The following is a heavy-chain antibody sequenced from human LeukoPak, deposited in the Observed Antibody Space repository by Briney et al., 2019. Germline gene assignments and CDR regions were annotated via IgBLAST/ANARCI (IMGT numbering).Heavy chain of an antibody. CDR3: MRDRGQWLVDY. J-gene: IGHJ4*02. CDR2: IDSSGNV. V-gene: IGHV4-39*07. Sequence: PSETLSLTCTVSGGSISTSGYYWGWIRQPPGKGLEYFASIDSSGNVYYNPSLRSRVTISADTSKNQFSLKLSSVTAADTAVYYCMRDRGQWLVDYWGQGTLVTVSS. CDR1: GGSISTSGYY. D-gene: IGHD6-19*01.